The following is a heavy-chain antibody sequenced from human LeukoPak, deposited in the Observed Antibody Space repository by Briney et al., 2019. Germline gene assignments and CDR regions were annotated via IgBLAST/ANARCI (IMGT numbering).Heavy chain of an antibody. CDR1: GYTFTGYY. V-gene: IGHV1-2*02. CDR2: ISPNSGGT. Sequence: ASVRVSCKASGYTFTGYYIHWVRQAPGQGLEWMGWISPNSGGTNYARKFQGRVTMTRDTSISTAYMELSRLTSDDTAMYYCARASNTLLWFGELWHWGQGTLVTVSS. D-gene: IGHD3-10*01. CDR3: ARASNTLLWFGELWH. J-gene: IGHJ4*02.